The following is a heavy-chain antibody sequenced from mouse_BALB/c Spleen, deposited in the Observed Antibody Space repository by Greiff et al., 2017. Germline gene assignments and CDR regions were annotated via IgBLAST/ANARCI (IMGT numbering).Heavy chain of an antibody. V-gene: IGHV2-9*02. Sequence: VKLQESGPGLVAPSQSLSITCTVSGFSLTSYGVHWVRQPPGKGLEWLGVIWAGGSTNYNSALMSRLSISKDNSKSQVFLKMNSLQTDDTAMYYCARDRGGYVAYWGQGTLVTVSA. CDR2: IWAGGST. D-gene: IGHD1-1*02. CDR3: ARDRGGYVAY. CDR1: GFSLTSYG. J-gene: IGHJ3*01.